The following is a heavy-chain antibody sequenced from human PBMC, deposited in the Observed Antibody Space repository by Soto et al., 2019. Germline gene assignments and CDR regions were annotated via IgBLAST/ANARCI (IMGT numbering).Heavy chain of an antibody. V-gene: IGHV3-23*01. D-gene: IGHD6-19*01. Sequence: PGGSLRLSCAASGFTFSSYAMSWVRQAPGKGLEWVSAISGSGGSTYYADSVKGRFTISRDNSKNTLYLQMNSLRAEDTAVYYCAKVTTWIAVAGTAWFDPWGQGSLVTVS. CDR3: AKVTTWIAVAGTAWFDP. CDR1: GFTFSSYA. J-gene: IGHJ5*02. CDR2: ISGSGGST.